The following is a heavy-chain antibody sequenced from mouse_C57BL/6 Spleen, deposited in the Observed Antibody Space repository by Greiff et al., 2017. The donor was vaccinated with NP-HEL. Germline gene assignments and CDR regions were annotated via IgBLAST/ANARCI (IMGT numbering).Heavy chain of an antibody. D-gene: IGHD1-1*01. V-gene: IGHV1S81*02. CDR3: ARIKKIVATYFDY. Sequence: VQLQQSGAELVKAGASVKMSCKASGYTFTSYWMHWVKQRLGQGLEWFAETNPTNGRTYYNEKFKSKATLTVDKSSSTAYMRLSSPTFEDSAVYYCARIKKIVATYFDYWGQGTTLTVSS. CDR1: GYTFTSYW. J-gene: IGHJ2*01. CDR2: TNPTNGRT.